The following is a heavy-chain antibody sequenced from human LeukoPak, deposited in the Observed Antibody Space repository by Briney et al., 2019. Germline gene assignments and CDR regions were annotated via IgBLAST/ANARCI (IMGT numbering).Heavy chain of an antibody. D-gene: IGHD6-13*01. V-gene: IGHV1-2*02. CDR1: GYTFTGYY. CDR2: INPNSGGT. Sequence: ASVKVSCNASGYTFTGYYMHWVRQAPGQGLEWMGWINPNSGGTNYAQKFQGRVTMTRDTSISTAYMELSRLRSDDTAVYYCARDLQGSSWYNWFDPWGQGTLVTVSS. CDR3: ARDLQGSSWYNWFDP. J-gene: IGHJ5*02.